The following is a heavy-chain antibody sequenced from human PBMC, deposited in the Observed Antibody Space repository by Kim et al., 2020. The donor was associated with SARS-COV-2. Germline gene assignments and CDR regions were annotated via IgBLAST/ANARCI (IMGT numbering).Heavy chain of an antibody. CDR1: GGSISSSSYY. J-gene: IGHJ4*02. D-gene: IGHD3-10*01. Sequence: SETLSLTCTVSGGSISSSSYYWGWIRQPPGKGLEWIGSIYYSGSTYYNPSLKSRVTISVDTSKNQFSLKLSSVTAADTAVYYCAGGYYGSGSYYSPFDYWGQGTLVTVSS. CDR3: AGGYYGSGSYYSPFDY. CDR2: IYYSGST. V-gene: IGHV4-39*01.